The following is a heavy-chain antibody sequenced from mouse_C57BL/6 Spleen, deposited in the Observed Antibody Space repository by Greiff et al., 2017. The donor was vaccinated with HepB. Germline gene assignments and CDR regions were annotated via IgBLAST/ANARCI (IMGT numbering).Heavy chain of an antibody. CDR1: GYTFTSYG. Sequence: VQLQQSGAELARPGASVKLSCKASGYTFTSYGISWVKQRTGQGLEWIGEIYPRSGNTYYNEKFKGKATLTADKSSSTAYMELRSLTSEDSAVYFCARKTTVVPYAMDDWGQGTSVTVSS. D-gene: IGHD1-1*01. J-gene: IGHJ4*01. CDR3: ARKTTVVPYAMDD. V-gene: IGHV1-81*01. CDR2: IYPRSGNT.